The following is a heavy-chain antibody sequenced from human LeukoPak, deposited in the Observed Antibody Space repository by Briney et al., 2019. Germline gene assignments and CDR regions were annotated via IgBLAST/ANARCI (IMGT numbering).Heavy chain of an antibody. D-gene: IGHD2-15*01. J-gene: IGHJ3*02. V-gene: IGHV1-2*02. CDR3: ARDEAASRDNALDM. CDR2: NNPNGAT. Sequence: ASVKVSCKASGYTFTGYYMHWVRQAPGQGLEWMGCNNPNGATDYAQKFQGRVTMTRDTSISTAYMDLSSLRSGDTAVYYCARDEAASRDNALDMWGQGTMVTVSS. CDR1: GYTFTGYY.